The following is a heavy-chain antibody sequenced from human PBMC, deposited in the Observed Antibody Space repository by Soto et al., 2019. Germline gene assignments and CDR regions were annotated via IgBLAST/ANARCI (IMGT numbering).Heavy chain of an antibody. CDR1: GFTFSSYG. CDR3: AREDIVATLGDAFDI. Sequence: QVQLVESGGGVVQPGRSLRLSCAASGFTFSSYGMHWVRQAPGKGLEWVAVIWDEGSNKYYADSVKGRFTISRDNSKNTVYLQMNSLRAEDTAVYYCAREDIVATLGDAFDIWGQGTMVTVSS. J-gene: IGHJ3*02. CDR2: IWDEGSNK. V-gene: IGHV3-33*01. D-gene: IGHD5-12*01.